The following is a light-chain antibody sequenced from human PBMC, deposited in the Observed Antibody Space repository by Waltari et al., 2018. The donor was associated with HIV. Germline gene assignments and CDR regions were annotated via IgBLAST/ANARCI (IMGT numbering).Light chain of an antibody. CDR2: EFS. Sequence: QSALTQPASVSGSPGQSITISCTGSRSDVGSYNLVSWYQHHTRKAPKLMIYEFSKRPSGVSNRFSGSKSGNTASLTISGLQAEDEADYYCCSYAGSSTFVVFGGGTKLTVL. CDR3: CSYAGSSTFVV. J-gene: IGLJ2*01. CDR1: RSDVGSYNL. V-gene: IGLV2-23*02.